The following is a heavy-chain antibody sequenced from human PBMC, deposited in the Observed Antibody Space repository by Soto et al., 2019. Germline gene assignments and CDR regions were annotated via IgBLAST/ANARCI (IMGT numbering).Heavy chain of an antibody. CDR3: AGIAVAGHDWYFDL. CDR2: ISSSSSTI. J-gene: IGHJ2*01. Sequence: EVQLVESGGGLVQPGGSLRLSCAASGFTFSSYSMNWVRQAPGKGLEWVSDISSSSSTIYYADSVKGRFTISRDNAKNSLYLQMHSLRAEDTAVYYCAGIAVAGHDWYFDLWGRGTLVTVSS. V-gene: IGHV3-48*01. CDR1: GFTFSSYS. D-gene: IGHD6-19*01.